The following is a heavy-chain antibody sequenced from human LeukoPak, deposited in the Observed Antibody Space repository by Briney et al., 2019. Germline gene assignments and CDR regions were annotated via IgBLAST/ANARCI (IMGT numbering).Heavy chain of an antibody. CDR3: ARDPDFWSGYYKYYSDY. Sequence: PGGSLRLSCAASGFTFSSYAMHWVRQAPGKGLEWVAVISYDGSNKYYADPVKGRFTISRDNSKNTLYLQMNSLRAEDTAVYYCARDPDFWSGYYKYYSDYWGQGTLVTVSS. CDR1: GFTFSSYA. J-gene: IGHJ4*02. CDR2: ISYDGSNK. V-gene: IGHV3-30*04. D-gene: IGHD3-3*01.